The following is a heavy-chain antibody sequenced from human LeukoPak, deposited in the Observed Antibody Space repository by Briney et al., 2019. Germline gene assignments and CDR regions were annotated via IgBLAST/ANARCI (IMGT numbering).Heavy chain of an antibody. D-gene: IGHD6-6*01. CDR3: ARRCIAARPETTSYWFDP. Sequence: GESLKISCKGSGYSFTSYWIGWVHQMPGKGLEWMGIIYPGDSDTRYSPSFQGQVTISADKSISTAYLQWSSLKASDTAMYYCARRCIAARPETTSYWFDPWGQGTLVTVSS. CDR1: GYSFTSYW. V-gene: IGHV5-51*07. J-gene: IGHJ5*02. CDR2: IYPGDSDT.